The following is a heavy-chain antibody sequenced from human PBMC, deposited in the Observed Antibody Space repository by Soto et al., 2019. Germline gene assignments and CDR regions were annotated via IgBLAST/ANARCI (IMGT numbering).Heavy chain of an antibody. Sequence: ASVKVSCNASGYTFTNNDINWVRQAPGHGLEWIEWMNTTTNTTDSAEVFEGRVSLTRDTSISTANMQLNSLKIDDTTVYYCAREVVETSSLWLDPWGQGTRVTSPQ. D-gene: IGHD6-6*01. CDR2: MNTTTNTT. CDR1: GYTFTNND. V-gene: IGHV1-8*01. CDR3: AREVVETSSLWLDP. J-gene: IGHJ5*02.